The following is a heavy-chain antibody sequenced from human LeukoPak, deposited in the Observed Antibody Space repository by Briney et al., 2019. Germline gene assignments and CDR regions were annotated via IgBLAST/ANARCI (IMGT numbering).Heavy chain of an antibody. J-gene: IGHJ6*02. CDR1: GGSISSYY. CDR3: ATLNLYRGMDV. CDR2: IYTSGST. V-gene: IGHV4-4*07. Sequence: SETLSLTCTVSGGSISSYYWSWIRQPAGKGLEWIGRIYTSGSTNYNPSLKSRVTMSVDTSKNQFSLKLSSVTAADTAVYCCATLNLYRGMDVWGQGTTVTVSS.